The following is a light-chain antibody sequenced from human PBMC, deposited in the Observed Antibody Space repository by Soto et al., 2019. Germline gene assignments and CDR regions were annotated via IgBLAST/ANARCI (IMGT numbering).Light chain of an antibody. J-gene: IGLJ1*01. CDR3: CSDAGSDYV. CDR2: DVS. V-gene: IGLV2-11*01. CDR1: SSDVGGYNY. Sequence: QSALTQPRSVSGSPGQSVTISCTGTSSDVGGYNYVSWYQQHPGKAPKLMIYDVSKRPSGVPDCFSGSKSDNTASLTIYELQAEDEADYYCCSDAGSDYVFGTGTKVTVL.